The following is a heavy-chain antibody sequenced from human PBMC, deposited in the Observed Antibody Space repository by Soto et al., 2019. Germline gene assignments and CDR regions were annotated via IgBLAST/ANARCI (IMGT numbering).Heavy chain of an antibody. J-gene: IGHJ4*02. Sequence: QVQLQESGPGLVKPSETLSLTCTVSGGSISSYYWSWIRQPPGKGLEWIGYIYYSGSTNYNPSLKSRGTISVDTSKNQFSLKLSSVTAADTAVYYCARRYGWNFDFWGQGTLVTVSS. CDR2: IYYSGST. D-gene: IGHD6-19*01. V-gene: IGHV4-59*08. CDR3: ARRYGWNFDF. CDR1: GGSISSYY.